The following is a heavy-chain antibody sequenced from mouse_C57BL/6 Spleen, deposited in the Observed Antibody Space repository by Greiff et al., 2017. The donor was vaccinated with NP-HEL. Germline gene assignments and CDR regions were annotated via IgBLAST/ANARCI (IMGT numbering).Heavy chain of an antibody. CDR1: GFSLTSYG. D-gene: IGHD1-1*02. CDR2: IWSGGST. J-gene: IGHJ3*01. CDR3: AGGNYGFAY. Sequence: VKVVESGPGLVQPSQSLSITCTVSGFSLTSYGVHWVRQSPGKGLEWLGVIWSGGSTDYNAAFISRLSISKDNSKSQVFFKMNSLQADDTAIYYCAGGNYGFAYWGQGTLVTVSA. V-gene: IGHV2-2*01.